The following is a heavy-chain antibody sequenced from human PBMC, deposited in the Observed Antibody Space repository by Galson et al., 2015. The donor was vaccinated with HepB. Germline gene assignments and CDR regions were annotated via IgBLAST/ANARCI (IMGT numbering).Heavy chain of an antibody. CDR1: GFTFTNYA. J-gene: IGHJ4*02. D-gene: IGHD2-21*02. Sequence: SLRLSCATSGFTFTNYAMSWVRQAPGKGLEWVVGIIAIGNYTHYDDSVQGHFTISRDNSKNTIYLQMNSLRAEDSAVYYCAKDYTDKLMTSETAALFEYWGQGALVTVSS. V-gene: IGHV3-23*05. CDR2: IIAIGNYT. CDR3: AKDYTDKLMTSETAALFEY.